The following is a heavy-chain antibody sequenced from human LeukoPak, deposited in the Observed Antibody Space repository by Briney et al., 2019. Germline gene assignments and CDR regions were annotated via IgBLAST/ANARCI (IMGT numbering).Heavy chain of an antibody. CDR1: GDSISTFS. D-gene: IGHD6-19*01. J-gene: IGHJ4*02. CDR3: ARDTTVASGMQY. Sequence: SETLSLTCTVSGDSISTFSWSWVRQTPDKGLEWIGSFVSTATKYNPSLESRVAISVDTSKNQFSLRLNSLTTADTASYYCARDTTVASGMQYWGPGTLVTVSS. CDR2: FVSTAT. V-gene: IGHV4-59*01.